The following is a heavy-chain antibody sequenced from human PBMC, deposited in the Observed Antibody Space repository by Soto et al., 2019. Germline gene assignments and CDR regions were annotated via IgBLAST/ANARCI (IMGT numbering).Heavy chain of an antibody. CDR2: IYSDGRT. CDR3: ARELWSSAWKNYFEY. CDR1: GFTVSSDY. Sequence: PGGSLRLSCAASGFTVSSDYMSWVRQAPGKGLEWVSVIYSDGRTYYADSVKGRFTISRDNYENTLYLQMNSLRAEDTALYYCARELWSSAWKNYFEYWGRGTLVTVSS. V-gene: IGHV3-53*01. D-gene: IGHD6-19*01. J-gene: IGHJ4*02.